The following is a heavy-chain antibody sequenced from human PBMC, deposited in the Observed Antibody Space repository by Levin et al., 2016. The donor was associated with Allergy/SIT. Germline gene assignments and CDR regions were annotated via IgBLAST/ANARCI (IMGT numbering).Heavy chain of an antibody. D-gene: IGHD1-1*01. CDR3: AREQMERMVFDF. CDR1: GYSFTDYY. V-gene: IGHV1-69*11. J-gene: IGHJ4*02. Sequence: SVKVSCKASGYSFTDYYIHWVRQAPGQGLQWLGRITPILRTADYAQKFQPRVTFTADDFTGTAYMELSSLRSDDTAVYYCAREQMERMVFDFWGQGTLVTVSS. CDR2: ITPILRTA.